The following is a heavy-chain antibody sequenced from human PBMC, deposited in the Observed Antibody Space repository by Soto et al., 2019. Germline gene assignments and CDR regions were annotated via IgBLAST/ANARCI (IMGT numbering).Heavy chain of an antibody. CDR2: ISGSGGST. D-gene: IGHD6-19*01. J-gene: IGHJ4*02. V-gene: IGHV3-23*01. CDR1: GFTFSSYA. Sequence: GGSLRLSCAASGFTFSSYAVSWVRQAPGKGLEWVSAISGSGGSTYYADSVKGRFTISRDNSKNTLYLQMNSLRAEDTAVYYCAKFFGSWLVPTQFDYWGQGTLVTVS. CDR3: AKFFGSWLVPTQFDY.